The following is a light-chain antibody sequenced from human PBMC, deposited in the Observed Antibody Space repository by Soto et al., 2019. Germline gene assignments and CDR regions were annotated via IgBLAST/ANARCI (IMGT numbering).Light chain of an antibody. J-gene: IGLJ3*02. CDR2: RND. Sequence: QSVLTQPPSASGTPGQRVTISGSGSTSNLGSNFVYWYQQVPGAAPKLLISRNDQRPSGVPDRFSGSKSGTSASLAISGLRSEDEADYHCAAWDDSLSGVVFGGGTQLTVL. CDR3: AAWDDSLSGVV. V-gene: IGLV1-47*01. CDR1: TSNLGSNF.